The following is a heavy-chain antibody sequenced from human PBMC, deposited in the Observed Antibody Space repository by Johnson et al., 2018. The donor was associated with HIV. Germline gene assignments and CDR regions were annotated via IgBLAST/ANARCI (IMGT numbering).Heavy chain of an antibody. CDR1: RFTFSDYY. Sequence: QVQLVESGGGLVKPGGSLRLSCAASRFTFSDYYMSWIRQTPGKGLEWVSYISSSGGTIYYADSVKGRFSISRDNATNSLYLQMNSLRAEDTAVYYCARDRGYWDAFDIWGQGTMVTVSS. CDR3: ARDRGYWDAFDI. J-gene: IGHJ3*02. CDR2: ISSSGGTI. D-gene: IGHD3-22*01. V-gene: IGHV3-11*04.